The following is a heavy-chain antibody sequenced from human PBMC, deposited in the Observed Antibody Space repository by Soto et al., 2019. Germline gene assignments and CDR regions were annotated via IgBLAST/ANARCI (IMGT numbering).Heavy chain of an antibody. CDR3: ARDFDATHPIPGY. Sequence: KSGGSLRLCCAASGFTFSSYSMNWVRQAPGKGLEWVSSISSSSSYIYYADSVKGRFTISRDNAKNSLYLQMNSLRAEDTAVYYCARDFDATHPIPGYWGQGTLVTVSS. CDR1: GFTFSSYS. CDR2: ISSSSSYI. V-gene: IGHV3-21*01. J-gene: IGHJ4*02.